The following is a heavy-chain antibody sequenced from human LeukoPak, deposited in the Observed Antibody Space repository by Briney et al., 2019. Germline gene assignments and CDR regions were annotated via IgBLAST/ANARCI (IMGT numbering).Heavy chain of an antibody. CDR1: EFTFSSYA. V-gene: IGHV3-23*01. Sequence: GGSLRLSCAASEFTFSSYAMSWVRQAPGKGLEWVSVISGSGGSTYYADSVKGRFTISRDNPKNTLFLQLNSLSTDDTAIYYCARDLRYSFDYWGRGTLVTVSS. CDR2: ISGSGGST. J-gene: IGHJ4*02. CDR3: ARDLRYSFDY. D-gene: IGHD1-26*01.